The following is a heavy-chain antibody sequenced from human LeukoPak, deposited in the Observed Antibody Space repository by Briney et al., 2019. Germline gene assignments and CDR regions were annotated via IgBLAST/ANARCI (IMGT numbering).Heavy chain of an antibody. CDR3: ARADYGDYVTGAFDI. CDR2: INPSGGST. Sequence: ASVKVSCKASGYTFTSYYMHWVRHAPGQGREWMGIINPSGGSTSYAQKLQSRVTITRDTSPSTVYIELSTLRSEDTRVYYSARADYGDYVTGAFDIWGQGAMVTVSS. J-gene: IGHJ3*02. V-gene: IGHV1-46*01. CDR1: GYTFTSYY. D-gene: IGHD4-17*01.